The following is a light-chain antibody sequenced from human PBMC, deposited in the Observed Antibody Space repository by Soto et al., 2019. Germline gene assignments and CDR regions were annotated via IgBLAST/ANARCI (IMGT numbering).Light chain of an antibody. J-gene: IGKJ4*01. CDR1: QSVSSSY. CDR3: QQYYNTPPT. CDR2: WAS. Sequence: EIVLTQSPGTLSLSPREGATLSCRASQSVSSSYIAWYQQRPGQTPKLLIYWASTRESGVPDRFSGSESGTDFTLTISSLQAEDVAVYYCQQYYNTPPTFGGGTNVDIK. V-gene: IGKV3-20*01.